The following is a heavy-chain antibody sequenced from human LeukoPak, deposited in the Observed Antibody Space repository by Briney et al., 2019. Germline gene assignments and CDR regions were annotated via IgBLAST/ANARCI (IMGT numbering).Heavy chain of an antibody. CDR2: INPSGGST. V-gene: IGHV1-46*01. CDR3: ARDRAQDILTGYRYWYFDL. J-gene: IGHJ2*01. D-gene: IGHD3-9*01. Sequence: ASVKVSCKASGYTFTSYYMHWVRQAPGQGLEWMGIINPSGGSTSYAQKFQGRVTMTRDTSTSTVYMELSSLRSEDTAVYYCARDRAQDILTGYRYWYFDLWGRGTLVTVSS. CDR1: GYTFTSYY.